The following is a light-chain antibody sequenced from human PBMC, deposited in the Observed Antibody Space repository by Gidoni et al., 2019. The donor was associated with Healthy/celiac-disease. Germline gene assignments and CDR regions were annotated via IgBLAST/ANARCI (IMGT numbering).Light chain of an antibody. CDR1: SSNIGAGSD. CDR3: QSYDSSLSGLWV. Sequence: QSVLTQQPSVSGAPGQRVTISCTGSSSNIGAGSDVHWYQQLPGTAPKLLIYGNSNRPSGVPDRFSGSKSGTSASLAITGLQAEDEADYYCQSYDSSLSGLWVFGGGTKLTVL. V-gene: IGLV1-40*01. CDR2: GNS. J-gene: IGLJ3*02.